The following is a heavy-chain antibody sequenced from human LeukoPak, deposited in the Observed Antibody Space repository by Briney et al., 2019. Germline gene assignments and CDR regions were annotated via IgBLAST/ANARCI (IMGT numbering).Heavy chain of an antibody. CDR2: INPNSGGT. CDR1: GYTFTGYF. D-gene: IGHD1-14*01. J-gene: IGHJ4*02. Sequence: ASVKVSCKASGYTFTGYFIHWVRQAPGQGLEWMGWINPNSGGTNYAQKFQGRVTMTRDTSISTAYMELSRLRSDDTAVYYCARSHPGTFDYWGQGTLVTVSS. V-gene: IGHV1-2*02. CDR3: ARSHPGTFDY.